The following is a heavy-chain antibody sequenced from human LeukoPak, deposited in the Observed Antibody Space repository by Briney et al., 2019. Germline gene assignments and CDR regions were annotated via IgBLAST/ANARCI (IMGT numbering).Heavy chain of an antibody. Sequence: SVTLSLTCAVYGGSFSGYYWSWIRQPPGKGLEWIGEINHSGSTNYNPSLKSRVTISVDTSKNQFSLKLSSVTAADTAVYYCARESGDGYNTFGYWGQGTLVTVSS. D-gene: IGHD5-24*01. CDR1: GGSFSGYY. CDR3: ARESGDGYNTFGY. CDR2: INHSGST. V-gene: IGHV4-34*01. J-gene: IGHJ4*02.